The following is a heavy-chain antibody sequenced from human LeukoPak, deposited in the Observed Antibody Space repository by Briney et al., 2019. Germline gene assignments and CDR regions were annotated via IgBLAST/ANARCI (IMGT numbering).Heavy chain of an antibody. D-gene: IGHD3-22*01. CDR1: GGSISSSSYY. Sequence: PSETLSLTCTVSGGSISSSSYYWGWIRQPPGKGLEWIGSIYYSGSTYYNPSLKSRVTISVDTSKSQFSLKLSSVTAADTAVYYCARDRAYYYDSSGNSLGGADYWGQGTLVTVSS. J-gene: IGHJ4*02. V-gene: IGHV4-39*07. CDR2: IYYSGST. CDR3: ARDRAYYYDSSGNSLGGADY.